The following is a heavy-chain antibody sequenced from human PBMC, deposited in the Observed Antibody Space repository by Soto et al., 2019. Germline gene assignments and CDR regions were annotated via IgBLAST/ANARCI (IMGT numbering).Heavy chain of an antibody. J-gene: IGHJ5*02. Sequence: PSQPLSLTCAISGDSVSSNSAAWNWIRQSPSRGLEWLGRTYYWSKWYNDYAVSVKSRITINPDTSKNQFSLQLNSVTPEDTAVYYCAREVLLWFGELFLGWFDPWGQGTLVTVSS. V-gene: IGHV6-1*01. CDR2: TYYWSKWYN. CDR3: AREVLLWFGELFLGWFDP. CDR1: GDSVSSNSAA. D-gene: IGHD3-10*01.